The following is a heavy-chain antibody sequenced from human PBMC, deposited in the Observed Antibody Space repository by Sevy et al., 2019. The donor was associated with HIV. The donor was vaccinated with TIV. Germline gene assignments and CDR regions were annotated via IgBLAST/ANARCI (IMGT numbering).Heavy chain of an antibody. Sequence: GGSLRLSCAASGFTFNIYSMNWVRQAPGKGLEWVSYISGSSSYIFYEDSVKGRFTISRDNAKNSLYLQMNSLRAEDTAVYYCARGRGDPRADCFDYWGQGTLVTVSS. CDR1: GFTFNIYS. CDR2: ISGSSSYI. V-gene: IGHV3-21*01. J-gene: IGHJ4*02. D-gene: IGHD2-21*02. CDR3: ARGRGDPRADCFDY.